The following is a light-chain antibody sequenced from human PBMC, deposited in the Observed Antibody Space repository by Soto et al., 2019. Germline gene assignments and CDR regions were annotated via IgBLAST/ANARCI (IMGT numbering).Light chain of an antibody. CDR1: QSIRTY. Sequence: EIVLTQSPATLSLSPGERSTLSCRASQSIRTYLMWYQKKPGQPPRLIVYDGSSRVSGVPVRISGSGSGTDFTLTISSLEPEDFAAYYCQHRSDWPRAFGQGTQVEI. V-gene: IGKV3-11*01. CDR3: QHRSDWPRA. J-gene: IGKJ1*01. CDR2: DGS.